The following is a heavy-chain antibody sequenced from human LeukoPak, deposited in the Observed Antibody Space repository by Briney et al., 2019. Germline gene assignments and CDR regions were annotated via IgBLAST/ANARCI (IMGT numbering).Heavy chain of an antibody. D-gene: IGHD3-22*01. CDR3: ARDGAYYYDSSGYYQFDY. J-gene: IGHJ4*02. V-gene: IGHV1-18*01. Sequence: ASVKVSCKASGYTFTSYGISWVRQAPGQGLEWKGWISAYNGNTNYAQKLQGRVTMTTDTSTSTAYMELRSLRSDDTAVYYCARDGAYYYDSSGYYQFDYWGPGTLVTVSS. CDR1: GYTFTSYG. CDR2: ISAYNGNT.